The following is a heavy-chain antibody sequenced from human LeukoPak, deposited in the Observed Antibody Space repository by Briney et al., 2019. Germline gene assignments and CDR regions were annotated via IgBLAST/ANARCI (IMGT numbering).Heavy chain of an antibody. J-gene: IGHJ4*02. D-gene: IGHD3-22*01. CDR3: ARVRGYYDSSGYDY. V-gene: IGHV4-4*07. Sequence: SETLSLTCTVSGASISNYYWSWVRQPAGKGLEWIGRIHSTGSTHYNPALKSRVTISEDTSKNQISLKLSSVTAADTAVYYCARVRGYYDSSGYDYWGQGTLVTVSS. CDR2: IHSTGST. CDR1: GASISNYY.